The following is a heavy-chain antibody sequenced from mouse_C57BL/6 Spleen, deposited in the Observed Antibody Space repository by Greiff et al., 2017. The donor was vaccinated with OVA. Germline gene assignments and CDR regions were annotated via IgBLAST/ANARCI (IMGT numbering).Heavy chain of an antibody. CDR1: GYTFTSYT. D-gene: IGHD1-1*01. V-gene: IGHV1-4*01. CDR2: INPSSGYT. Sequence: QVHVKQSGAELARPGASVKMSCKASGYTFTSYTMHWVKQRPGQGLEWIGYINPSSGYTNYNQKFKDKATLTADKSSSTAYMQLSSLTSEDSAVYYCARDGSSYDWYFDVWGTGTTVTVSS. CDR3: ARDGSSYDWYFDV. J-gene: IGHJ1*03.